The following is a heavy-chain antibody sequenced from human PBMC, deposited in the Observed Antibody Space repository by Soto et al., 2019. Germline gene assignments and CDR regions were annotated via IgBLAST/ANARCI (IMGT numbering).Heavy chain of an antibody. CDR1: EVTFSSYA. CDR3: ARPIPRWSYHYGMDV. V-gene: IGHV3-30*04. J-gene: IGHJ6*02. Sequence: QLVESGGRGVQPGRSLRLSCEASEVTFSSYAMHWVRQAPGRGLEWVALISFDGRKEYYADSVKGRFTVSRDNSRSMVYLQMDTLRPDDTAIYYCARPIPRWSYHYGMDVWGQGTTVTVSS. D-gene: IGHD2-15*01. CDR2: ISFDGRKE.